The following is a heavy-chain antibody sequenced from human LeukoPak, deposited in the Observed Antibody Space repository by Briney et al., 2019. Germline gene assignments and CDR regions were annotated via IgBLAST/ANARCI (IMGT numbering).Heavy chain of an antibody. Sequence: SQTLSLTCAISGDTVSSNSAAWNWLRQSPSRGLEWLGRTYYRSKWYYDYAVSVKSRISINPDTTKNQFSLQLNSVTPEDTAVYYCARYGDGWFDPWGQGTLVTVSS. V-gene: IGHV6-1*01. CDR1: GDTVSSNSAA. CDR2: TYYRSKWYY. D-gene: IGHD4-17*01. CDR3: ARYGDGWFDP. J-gene: IGHJ5*02.